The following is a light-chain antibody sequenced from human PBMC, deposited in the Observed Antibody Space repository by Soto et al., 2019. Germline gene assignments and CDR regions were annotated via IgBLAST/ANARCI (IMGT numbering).Light chain of an antibody. Sequence: IVLTQSAGTLALSPGERGTLSCRARECVSSCYLASYQHKPCQSPRVLISDASNRATGILARLSGSGSGTDSTLNISSLEPEDFAVYYCKQRSNWPPWTFGQGTKVDIK. CDR3: KQRSNWPPWT. J-gene: IGKJ1*01. CDR1: ECVSSCY. V-gene: IGKV3-11*01. CDR2: DAS.